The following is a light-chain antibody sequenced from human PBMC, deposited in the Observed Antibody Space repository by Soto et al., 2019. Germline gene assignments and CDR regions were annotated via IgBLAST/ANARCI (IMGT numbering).Light chain of an antibody. CDR1: QSVSSN. Sequence: EIVMTQSPATLSVSPGERATLSCRASQSVSSNLAGYQQKPGQAPRLLIYGASTRATGIPARFSGSGSGTEFTLTISSLQSEDFPVYYCQQYNNWPRTFGQGTKVEIK. CDR2: GAS. J-gene: IGKJ1*01. CDR3: QQYNNWPRT. V-gene: IGKV3-15*01.